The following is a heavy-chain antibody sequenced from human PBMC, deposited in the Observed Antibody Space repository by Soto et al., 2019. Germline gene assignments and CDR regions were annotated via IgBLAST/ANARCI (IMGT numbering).Heavy chain of an antibody. J-gene: IGHJ3*02. D-gene: IGHD6-19*01. CDR2: INHSGST. CDR1: GGSFSGYY. Sequence: QVQLQQWGAGLLKPSETLSLTCAVYGGSFSGYYWSWIRQPPGKGLEWIGEINHSGSTNYNPSLKSRVTISVDTSKIQFSLKLSSVTAADTAVYYCASRDLRIAVAADGHDAFDIWGQGTMVTVSS. V-gene: IGHV4-34*01. CDR3: ASRDLRIAVAADGHDAFDI.